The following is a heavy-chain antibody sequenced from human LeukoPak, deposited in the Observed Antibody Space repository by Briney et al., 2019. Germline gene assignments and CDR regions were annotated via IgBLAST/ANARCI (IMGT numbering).Heavy chain of an antibody. D-gene: IGHD2-2*01. CDR1: GGSISSSSYY. J-gene: IGHJ4*02. CDR2: IYYSGST. V-gene: IGHV4-39*01. CDR3: ARIWIVVVPAANYFDY. Sequence: SETLSLTCTVSGGSISSSSYYWGWIRQPPGKGLEWIGSIYYSGSTYYNPSLKSRVTISVDTSKNQFSLKLSSVTAADTAVYYCARIWIVVVPAANYFDYWGQGTLVTVSS.